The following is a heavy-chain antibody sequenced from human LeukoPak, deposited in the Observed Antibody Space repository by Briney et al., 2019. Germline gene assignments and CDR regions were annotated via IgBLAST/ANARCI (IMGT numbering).Heavy chain of an antibody. Sequence: SETLSLTCTVSGGSISSGDYYWSWIRQPPGKGLEWIGYIYYSGSTYYNPSLESRVTISVDTSKNQFSLKLSSVTAADTAVYYCARYYYDILTGYYWFDYWGQGTLVTVSS. D-gene: IGHD3-9*01. V-gene: IGHV4-30-4*01. J-gene: IGHJ4*02. CDR3: ARYYYDILTGYYWFDY. CDR1: GGSISSGDYY. CDR2: IYYSGST.